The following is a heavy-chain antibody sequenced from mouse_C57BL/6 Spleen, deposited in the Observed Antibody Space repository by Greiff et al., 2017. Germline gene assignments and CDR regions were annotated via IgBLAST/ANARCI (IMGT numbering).Heavy chain of an antibody. CDR2: IDPETGGT. CDR3: TRSLQPYYAMDY. J-gene: IGHJ4*01. V-gene: IGHV1-15*01. D-gene: IGHD6-1*01. CDR1: GYTFTDYE. Sequence: QVQLKESGAELVRPGASVTLSCKASGYTFTDYEMHWVKQTPVHGLEWIGAIDPETGGTAYNQKFKGKAILTADKSSSTAYMELRSLTSEDSAVYYCTRSLQPYYAMDYWGQGTSVTGSS.